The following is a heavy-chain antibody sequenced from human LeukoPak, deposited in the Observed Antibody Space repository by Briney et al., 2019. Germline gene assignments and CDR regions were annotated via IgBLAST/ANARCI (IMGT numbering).Heavy chain of an antibody. CDR1: GFTFSSYS. D-gene: IGHD4-17*01. V-gene: IGHV3-21*04. J-gene: IGHJ5*02. CDR2: ISSSSSYI. Sequence: GGSLRLSCAASGFTFSSYSMNWVRQAPGGGLEWVSSISSSSSYIYYADSVKGRFTISRDNAKNSLYLQMNSLRAEDTAVYYCAKDSTVTTGFKFDPWGQGTLVTVSS. CDR3: AKDSTVTTGFKFDP.